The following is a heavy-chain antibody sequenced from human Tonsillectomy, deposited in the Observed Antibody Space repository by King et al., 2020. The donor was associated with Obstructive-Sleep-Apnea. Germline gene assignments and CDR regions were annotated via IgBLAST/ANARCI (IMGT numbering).Heavy chain of an antibody. V-gene: IGHV3-49*03. Sequence: VQLVESGGGLVQPGRSLRLSCTASGFTFGDYAMSWFRQAPGKGLEWVGFIRSKAYGGTTEYAASVKGRFTISRDDSKSIAYLQMNSLKTEDTAVYYCTSLAVAGYYYGMDVWGQGTTVTVS. CDR3: TSLAVAGYYYGMDV. J-gene: IGHJ6*02. CDR2: IRSKAYGGTT. D-gene: IGHD6-19*01. CDR1: GFTFGDYA.